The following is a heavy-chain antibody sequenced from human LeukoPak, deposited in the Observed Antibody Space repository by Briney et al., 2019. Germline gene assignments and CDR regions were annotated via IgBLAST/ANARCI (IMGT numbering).Heavy chain of an antibody. Sequence: QPGGSLRLSCAASGFTFSGSAMHWVRQASGKGLEWVGRIRSKANSYATAYAASVKGRFTISRDDSKNTAYLQMNSLKTEDTAVYYCTRLGDGYKIDYWGQGTPVTVSS. CDR1: GFTFSGSA. J-gene: IGHJ4*02. CDR3: TRLGDGYKIDY. V-gene: IGHV3-73*01. D-gene: IGHD5-24*01. CDR2: IRSKANSYAT.